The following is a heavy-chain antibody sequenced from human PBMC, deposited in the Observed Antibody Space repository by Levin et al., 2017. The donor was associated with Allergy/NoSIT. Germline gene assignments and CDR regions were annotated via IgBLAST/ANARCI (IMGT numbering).Heavy chain of an antibody. CDR3: ARLIVVGVPRGVWGA. V-gene: IGHV1-2*02. CDR1: GYTFTDYY. CDR2: INPNTGVT. Sequence: ASVKVSCEASGYTFTDYYMYWVRQAPGQGLEWMGWINPNTGVTNYARSFQGRVTMTRDTSINTAYMELSRLRSDDTAVYYCARLIVVGVPRGVWGAWGQGTLVTVSS. J-gene: IGHJ5*02. D-gene: IGHD3-10*01.